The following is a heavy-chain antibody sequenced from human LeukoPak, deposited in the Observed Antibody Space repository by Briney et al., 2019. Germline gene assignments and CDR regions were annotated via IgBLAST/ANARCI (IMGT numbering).Heavy chain of an antibody. Sequence: PSETLSLTCDVSGYSITNGYYWGWIRPPPGKGLQWIGSIHHSGATSYNPSLKTRVTTSVDTSKNQFSLRLSSVTAADTAVYFCAVSFGGYDAGFYWGQGTLVTVSS. CDR1: GYSITNGYY. CDR2: IHHSGAT. CDR3: AVSFGGYDAGFY. V-gene: IGHV4-38-2*01. J-gene: IGHJ4*02. D-gene: IGHD3-3*01.